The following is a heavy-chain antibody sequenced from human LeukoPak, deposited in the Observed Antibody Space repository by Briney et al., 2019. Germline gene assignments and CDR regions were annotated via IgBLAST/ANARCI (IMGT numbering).Heavy chain of an antibody. CDR2: INLDGSEK. CDR3: ARDSDYASGI. CDR1: GFTFSRYW. J-gene: IGHJ4*02. Sequence: GGSLRLSCAGSGFTFSRYWMGWVRQAPGKGLEWVANINLDGSEKYYVDSVKGRFTISRDNAKNSLYLQMNSLRAEDTAVYYCARDSDYASGIWGQGTLVTVSS. D-gene: IGHD4/OR15-4a*01. V-gene: IGHV3-7*01.